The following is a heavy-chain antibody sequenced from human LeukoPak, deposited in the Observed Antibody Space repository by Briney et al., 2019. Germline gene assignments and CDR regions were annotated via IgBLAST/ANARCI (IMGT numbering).Heavy chain of an antibody. Sequence: GSLRLSCAASGFTFSSYAMSWVRQPPGKGLEWIGEINHSGSTNYNPSLKSRVTISVDTSKNQFSLKLSSVTAADTAVYYCARSNRIYDSSGYYLKYYYYGMDVWGQGTTVTVSS. D-gene: IGHD3-22*01. V-gene: IGHV4-34*01. CDR2: INHSGST. CDR1: GFTFSSYA. J-gene: IGHJ6*02. CDR3: ARSNRIYDSSGYYLKYYYYGMDV.